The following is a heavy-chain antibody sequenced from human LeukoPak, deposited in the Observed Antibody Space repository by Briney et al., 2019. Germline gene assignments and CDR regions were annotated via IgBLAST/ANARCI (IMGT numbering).Heavy chain of an antibody. CDR3: ARPGRPGHFWSAYSTDAFDM. Sequence: GEALMSSRKAAGYNFSNYLIGWGRPMPGEGPGLGGFIYSFGSDTIYSPSLESLVTISVDTSVTPVYLQRSTLTAADTAKYYCARPGRPGHFWSAYSTDAFDMWGKGTMVTVSS. CDR2: IYSFGSDT. D-gene: IGHD3-3*02. J-gene: IGHJ3*02. CDR1: GYNFSNYL. V-gene: IGHV5-51*01.